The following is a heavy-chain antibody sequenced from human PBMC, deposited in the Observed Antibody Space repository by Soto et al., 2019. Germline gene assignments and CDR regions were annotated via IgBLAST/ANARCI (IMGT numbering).Heavy chain of an antibody. CDR1: GFTFSSYA. V-gene: IGHV3-30-3*01. Sequence: ESGGGVVQPGRSLRLSCAASGFTFSSYAMHWVRQAPGKGLEWVAVISYDGSNKYYADSVKGRFTISRDNSKNTLYLQMNSLRAEDTAVYYCARDRSGWLTAYYYYGMDVWGQGTTVTVSS. CDR3: ARDRSGWLTAYYYYGMDV. D-gene: IGHD5-18*01. CDR2: ISYDGSNK. J-gene: IGHJ6*02.